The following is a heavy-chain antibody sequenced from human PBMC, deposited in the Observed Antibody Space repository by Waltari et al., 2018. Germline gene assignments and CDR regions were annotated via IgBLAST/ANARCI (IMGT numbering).Heavy chain of an antibody. CDR2: INHSGST. CDR1: GGSFSGYY. Sequence: QVQLQQWGAGLLKPSETLSLTCAVYGGSFSGYYWSWIRQPPGKGLEWIGEINHSGSTTYSPSLNSRVTISVDTSKNQFSLKRSSVTAADTAVYYCARKVVSYYDSSGYPITDFDYWGQGTLVTVSS. J-gene: IGHJ4*02. V-gene: IGHV4-34*01. D-gene: IGHD3-22*01. CDR3: ARKVVSYYDSSGYPITDFDY.